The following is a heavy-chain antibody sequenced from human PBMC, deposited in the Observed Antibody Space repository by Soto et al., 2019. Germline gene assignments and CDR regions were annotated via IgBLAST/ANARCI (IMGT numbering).Heavy chain of an antibody. J-gene: IGHJ1*01. Sequence: PGGSLRLSFAASGFTFSIYGMHWVRQAPGKGLEWVAVISYDGSNKYYADSVKGRFTISRDNSKNTLYLQMNSLRAEDTAVYYCAKAPPHFIAAAGTEYFQHWGQGTLVTVSS. CDR3: AKAPPHFIAAAGTEYFQH. CDR2: ISYDGSNK. V-gene: IGHV3-30*18. D-gene: IGHD6-13*01. CDR1: GFTFSIYG.